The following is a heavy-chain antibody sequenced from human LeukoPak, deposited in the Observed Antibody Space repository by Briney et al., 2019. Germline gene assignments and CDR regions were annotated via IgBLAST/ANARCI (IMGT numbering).Heavy chain of an antibody. CDR1: GGSFSSYY. Sequence: PSETLSLTCAVYGGSFSSYYWSWIRQPPGKGLEWIGYIHYSGSTNHNPSLKSRVTISVDTSKNQFSLKLSSVTAADTAVYYCARRPGGSGSYWYYYYYMDVWGKGTTVTISS. V-gene: IGHV4-59*12. D-gene: IGHD3-10*01. CDR2: IHYSGST. CDR3: ARRPGGSGSYWYYYYYMDV. J-gene: IGHJ6*03.